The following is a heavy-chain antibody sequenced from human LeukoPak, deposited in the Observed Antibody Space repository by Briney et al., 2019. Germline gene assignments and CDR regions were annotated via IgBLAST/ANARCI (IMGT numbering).Heavy chain of an antibody. CDR2: IYHSGIT. D-gene: IGHD5/OR15-5a*01. V-gene: IGHV4-38-2*02. Sequence: SETLSLTCTVSGYSISSGYYWGWIRQPPGKGLEWIGNIYHSGITYYNHFNSSLKSRVTISIDTSKNQFSLRLTSVTAADTAVYFCATLVSTRYYFDYWGQGTLVTVSS. J-gene: IGHJ4*02. CDR3: ATLVSTRYYFDY. CDR1: GYSISSGYY.